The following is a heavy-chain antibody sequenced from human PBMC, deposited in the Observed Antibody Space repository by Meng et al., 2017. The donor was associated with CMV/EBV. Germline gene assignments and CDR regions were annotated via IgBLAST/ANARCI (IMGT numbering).Heavy chain of an antibody. D-gene: IGHD6-13*01. J-gene: IGHJ4*02. CDR3: ARYSSSQGYFDY. CDR2: IIPILGIA. CDR1: GVTFSSYA. V-gene: IGHV1-69*10. Sequence: STASGVTFSSYAISWVRQAPGQGLEWMGGIIPILGIANYAQEFQGRVTITADKSTSTAYMELSSLRSEDTAVYYCARYSSSQGYFDYWGQGTLVTVSS.